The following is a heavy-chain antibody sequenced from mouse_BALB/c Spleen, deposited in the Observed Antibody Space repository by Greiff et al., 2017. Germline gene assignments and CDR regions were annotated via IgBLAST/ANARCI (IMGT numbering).Heavy chain of an antibody. Sequence: DVMLVESGGGLVKPGGSLKLSCAASGFTFSSYAMSWVRQTPEKRLEWVATISSGGSYTYYPDSVTGRFTISRDNAKNTLYLQMSSLRSEDTAMYYCARGYDGGYAMDYWGQGTSVTVSS. CDR2: ISSGGSYT. CDR3: ARGYDGGYAMDY. J-gene: IGHJ4*01. V-gene: IGHV5-9-1*01. CDR1: GFTFSSYA. D-gene: IGHD2-14*01.